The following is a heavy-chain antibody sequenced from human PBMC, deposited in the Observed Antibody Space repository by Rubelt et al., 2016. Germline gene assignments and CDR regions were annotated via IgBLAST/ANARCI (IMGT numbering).Heavy chain of an antibody. CDR1: GGSITTSY. CDR2: IYYSGCT. J-gene: IGHJ4*02. V-gene: IGHV4-59*01. CDR3: ARDSAGCDY. Sequence: QLQLQESGPGLVKPSETLSLTCTVSGGSITTSYWSWIRQPPGQGLEWIGYIYYSGCTNYHPSHKSPVTISVATSKNPFSLKLSSVTAADTAVYFCARDSAGCDYWGQGTLVTVSS. D-gene: IGHD6-13*01.